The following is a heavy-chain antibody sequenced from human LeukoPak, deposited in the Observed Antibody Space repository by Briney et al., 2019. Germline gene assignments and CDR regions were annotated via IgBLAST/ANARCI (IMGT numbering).Heavy chain of an antibody. CDR2: IWYDGSNK. Sequence: GGSLRLSCAASGFTFSSYGMHWVRQAPGKGLEWVAVIWYDGSNKYYADSVKGRFTISRDNSKNTLYLQMNSLGAEDTAVYYCANDDSSGYRSGPLDYWGQGTLVTVSS. CDR3: ANDDSSGYRSGPLDY. V-gene: IGHV3-33*06. CDR1: GFTFSSYG. D-gene: IGHD3-22*01. J-gene: IGHJ4*02.